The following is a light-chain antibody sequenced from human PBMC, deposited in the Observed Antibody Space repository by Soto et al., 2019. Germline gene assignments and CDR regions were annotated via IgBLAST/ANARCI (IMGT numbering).Light chain of an antibody. CDR1: SSDVGGYNY. Sequence: QSALAQPASVSGSPGQSITISCTGTSSDVGGYNYVSWHQQHPGKAPKLMIYEVSNRPSGVSNRFSGSKSGNTASLTISGLQAEDEADYYCSSYTSRNTLDYVFGTGTKVTVL. J-gene: IGLJ1*01. CDR3: SSYTSRNTLDYV. CDR2: EVS. V-gene: IGLV2-14*01.